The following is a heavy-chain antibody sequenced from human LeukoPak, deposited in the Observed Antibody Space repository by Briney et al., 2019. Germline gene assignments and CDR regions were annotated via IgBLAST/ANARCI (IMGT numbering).Heavy chain of an antibody. CDR1: GFTFSSYG. Sequence: GGSLRLSCAASGFTFSSYGMHWVRQAPGKGLEWVAVISYHGSNKYYADSVKGRFTISRDNSKNTLYLQMNSLRAEDTAVYYCAKGAFYGLNAFDIWGQGTMVTVSS. CDR2: ISYHGSNK. V-gene: IGHV3-30*18. CDR3: AKGAFYGLNAFDI. D-gene: IGHD2/OR15-2a*01. J-gene: IGHJ3*02.